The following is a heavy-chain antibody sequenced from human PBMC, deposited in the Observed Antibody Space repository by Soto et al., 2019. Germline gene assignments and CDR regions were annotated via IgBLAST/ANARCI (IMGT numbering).Heavy chain of an antibody. D-gene: IGHD2-2*01. CDR1: GGSISSYY. V-gene: IGHV4-59*08. J-gene: IGHJ4*02. CDR2: IYYSGST. Sequence: SETLSLTCTVSGGSISSYYWSWIRQPPGKGLEWIGYIYYSGSTNYNPSLKSRVTISVDTSKNQFSLKLSSVTAADTAGYYCARSMGYRSSTRCPDPMAPFDYWGQGTLVTVSS. CDR3: ARSMGYRSSTRCPDPMAPFDY.